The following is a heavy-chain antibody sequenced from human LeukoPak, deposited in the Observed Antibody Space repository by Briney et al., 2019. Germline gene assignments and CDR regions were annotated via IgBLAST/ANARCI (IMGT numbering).Heavy chain of an antibody. J-gene: IGHJ4*02. V-gene: IGHV4-34*01. CDR2: INHSGST. CDR3: ASGESYNGAFDY. CDR1: GGSFSGYY. D-gene: IGHD5-24*01. Sequence: PSETLSLTCAVYGGSFSGYYWSWIRQPPGKGLEWIGEINHSGSTNYNPSLKSRVTISVDTSKNQFSLKLSSVTAADTAVYYCASGESYNGAFDYWGQGTLVTVSS.